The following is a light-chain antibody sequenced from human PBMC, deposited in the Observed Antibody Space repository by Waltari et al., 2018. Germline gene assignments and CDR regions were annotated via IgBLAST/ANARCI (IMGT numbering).Light chain of an antibody. J-gene: IGKJ1*01. V-gene: IGKV3-20*01. Sequence: EIVLTPSPGSLSSSPGDRVTLSCRASQRVSRALAWYQQKPGQAPRLLSFGASNRATGIPDRFSGSGSETDFSLTISRLEPEDFAVYYCQHYVRLPATFGRGTKVEIK. CDR1: QRVSRA. CDR2: GAS. CDR3: QHYVRLPAT.